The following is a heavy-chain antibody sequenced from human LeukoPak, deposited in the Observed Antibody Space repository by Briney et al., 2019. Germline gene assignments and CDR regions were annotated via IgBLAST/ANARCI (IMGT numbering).Heavy chain of an antibody. J-gene: IGHJ4*02. Sequence: GGSLRLSCAASGFTFSSYAMSWVRQAPGKGLEWVSAISGSGGSTYYADSVKGRFTISRDNSKNTLYLQMNSLRAEDTAVYYCAKAKPFTAVAGNYFDYWGQGTLVTVSS. CDR2: ISGSGGST. CDR3: AKAKPFTAVAGNYFDY. CDR1: GFTFSSYA. D-gene: IGHD6-19*01. V-gene: IGHV3-23*01.